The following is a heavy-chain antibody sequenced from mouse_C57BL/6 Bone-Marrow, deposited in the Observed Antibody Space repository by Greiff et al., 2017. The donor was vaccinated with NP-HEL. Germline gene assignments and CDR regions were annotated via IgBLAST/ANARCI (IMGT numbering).Heavy chain of an antibody. Sequence: EVNVVESGGGLVKPGGSLKLSCAASGFTFSSYAMSWVRQTPEQRLEWVATISDGGSYTYYPDNVKGRFTISRDNAKNNLYLQMSHLKSEDTAMYYCARPFAYWGQGTLVTVSA. V-gene: IGHV5-4*03. CDR3: ARPFAY. CDR2: ISDGGSYT. CDR1: GFTFSSYA. J-gene: IGHJ3*01.